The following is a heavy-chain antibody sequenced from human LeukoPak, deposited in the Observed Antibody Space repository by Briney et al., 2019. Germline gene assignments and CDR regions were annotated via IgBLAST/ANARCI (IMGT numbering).Heavy chain of an antibody. CDR1: GYTFIGYY. D-gene: IGHD3-10*01. V-gene: IGHV1-2*02. CDR2: INPNNGGT. J-gene: IGHJ4*02. CDR3: ARDQGYGSGGYSFDY. Sequence: ASVKVSCKASGYTFIGYYMHWVRQAPGQGLEWMGWINPNNGGTKYTQNFQGRVTITRDTSITTAYMELSRLTSDDTALYYCARDQGYGSGGYSFDYWGQGTRVTVSS.